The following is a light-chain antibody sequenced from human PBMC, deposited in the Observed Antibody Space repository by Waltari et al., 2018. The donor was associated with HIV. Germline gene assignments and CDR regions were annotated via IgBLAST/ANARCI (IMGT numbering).Light chain of an antibody. Sequence: EIVLTQSPGTLSFPQGERATLSCRASQSFTSSYLAGYQQRPGQAPSLLIYGASSRATGIPDRFSGSGSGTDFTLTIRRLEPEDFAVYYCQQYGSAPPTFGQGTRLEIK. V-gene: IGKV3-20*01. CDR2: GAS. CDR3: QQYGSAPPT. J-gene: IGKJ5*01. CDR1: QSFTSSY.